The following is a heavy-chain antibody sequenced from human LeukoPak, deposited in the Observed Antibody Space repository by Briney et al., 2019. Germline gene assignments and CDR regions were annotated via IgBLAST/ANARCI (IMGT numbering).Heavy chain of an antibody. Sequence: SGTLSLTCAVSGGSISSSNWWSWVRQPPGKGLEWIGEIYHSGSANYNPSLKSRVTISVDTSKNQFSLKLSSVTAADTAVYYCARRSYNSPFRYWGQGTLVTVSS. CDR2: IYHSGSA. D-gene: IGHD5-24*01. CDR3: ARRSYNSPFRY. V-gene: IGHV4-4*02. J-gene: IGHJ4*02. CDR1: GGSISSSNW.